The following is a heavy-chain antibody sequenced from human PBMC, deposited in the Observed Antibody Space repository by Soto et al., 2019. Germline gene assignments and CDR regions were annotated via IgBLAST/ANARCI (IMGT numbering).Heavy chain of an antibody. D-gene: IGHD6-6*01. CDR3: ARRSIAARQLDY. J-gene: IGHJ4*02. CDR2: IWYDGSNK. V-gene: IGHV3-33*01. Sequence: QVQLVESGGGVVQPGRSLRLSCAASGFTFSSYGMHWVRQAPGKGLEWVAVIWYDGSNKYYADSVKGRFPISRDNSKNTLYRQMNSLRAEDTAVYYCARRSIAARQLDYWGQGTLVTVSS. CDR1: GFTFSSYG.